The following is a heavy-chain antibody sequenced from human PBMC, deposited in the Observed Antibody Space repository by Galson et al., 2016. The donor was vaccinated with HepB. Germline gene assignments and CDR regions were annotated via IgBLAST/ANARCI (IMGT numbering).Heavy chain of an antibody. CDR1: GFSVSDNY. J-gene: IGHJ1*01. D-gene: IGHD2-15*01. V-gene: IGHV3-53*01. CDR3: ATRLGYCRGGTCFRRY. Sequence: SLRLSCAVSGFSVSDNYMSWVRQAPGKGLEWVSLIYSDGRTHHAESVKGRFTISRDNTKNTVYLQMNSLRVEDSAIYYCATRLGYCRGGTCFRRYWGQGSLVIVS. CDR2: IYSDGRT.